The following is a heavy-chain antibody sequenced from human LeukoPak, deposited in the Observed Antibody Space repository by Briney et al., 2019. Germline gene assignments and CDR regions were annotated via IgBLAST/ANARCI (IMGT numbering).Heavy chain of an antibody. CDR3: ARETGIVAS. V-gene: IGHV4-39*02. D-gene: IGHD6-13*01. J-gene: IGHJ5*02. CDR2: IYYSGST. Sequence: SETLSLTCTVSGGSISSISYYWGWIRQPPGKGLEWIGSIYYSGSTYYNPSLKSRVTISVDTSKNQFSLKLSSVTAADTAVYYCARETGIVASWSQGTLVTVSS. CDR1: GGSISSISYY.